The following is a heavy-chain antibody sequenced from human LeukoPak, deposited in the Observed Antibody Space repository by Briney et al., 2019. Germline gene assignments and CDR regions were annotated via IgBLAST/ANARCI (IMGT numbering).Heavy chain of an antibody. D-gene: IGHD4-17*01. CDR1: GFTFSSYW. J-gene: IGHJ4*02. CDR2: VKQDGSEK. Sequence: PGGSLSLSCAASGFTFSSYWMSWVRQAPGKGLEWVANVKQDGSEKHYVDSVKGRFTISRDNAKNSLYLQMNSLRTEDTAVYYCARGRDYGDSGDYWGQGTLVTVSS. V-gene: IGHV3-7*03. CDR3: ARGRDYGDSGDY.